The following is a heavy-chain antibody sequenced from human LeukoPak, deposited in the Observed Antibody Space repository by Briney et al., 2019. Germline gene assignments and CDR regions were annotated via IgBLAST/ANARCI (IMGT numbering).Heavy chain of an antibody. CDR3: ARELLGVVGTNTVDV. D-gene: IGHD3-3*01. J-gene: IGHJ6*02. V-gene: IGHV3-21*01. CDR1: GFTFSSYS. CDR2: ISSSSSYI. Sequence: PGGSLRLSCAASGFTFSSYSMNWVRQAPGKGLEWVSAISSSSSYIYYADSVKGRFTISRDNAKNSPCLQMNSLRAEDTAVYYCARELLGVVGTNTVDVWGQGTTVAVSS.